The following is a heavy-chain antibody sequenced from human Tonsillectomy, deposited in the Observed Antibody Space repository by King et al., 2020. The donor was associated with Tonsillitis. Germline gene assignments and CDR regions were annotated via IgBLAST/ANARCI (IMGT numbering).Heavy chain of an antibody. CDR2: LRYDGSKE. Sequence: VQLVESGGGVVQPGGSLRLSCAASGFTFSSYGMHRVRQAPGKGLEWVAFLRYDGSKEYYADSVKGRFTISRDSSKNTLFLQMNSLRPDDTAVYYCAKDPTGGWFGEELNYFDYWGQGTLVTVSS. V-gene: IGHV3-30*02. CDR1: GFTFSSYG. D-gene: IGHD3-10*01. J-gene: IGHJ4*02. CDR3: AKDPTGGWFGEELNYFDY.